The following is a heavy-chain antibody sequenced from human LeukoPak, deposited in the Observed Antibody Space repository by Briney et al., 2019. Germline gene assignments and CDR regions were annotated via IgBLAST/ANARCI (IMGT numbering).Heavy chain of an antibody. CDR3: AKDITGSVNH. V-gene: IGHV3-23*01. J-gene: IGHJ5*02. CDR2: ISGSGGST. D-gene: IGHD1-20*01. CDR1: GFTFSSYA. Sequence: GGSLRLSCAASGFTFSSYAMSWVRQAPGKGLEGVSAISGSGGSTYYADSVKGRFTISRDNSKNTLYLQMNSLRAADTAVYYCAKDITGSVNHWGQGTLVTVSS.